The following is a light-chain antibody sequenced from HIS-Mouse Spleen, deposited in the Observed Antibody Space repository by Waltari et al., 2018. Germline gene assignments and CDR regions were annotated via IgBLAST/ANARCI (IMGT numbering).Light chain of an antibody. J-gene: IGLJ2*01. CDR3: YSTDSSGNHRV. CDR1: ALPKKY. Sequence: SYELTQPPSVSVSPGQTARLTCSGDALPKKYAYWYQQKSGQAPGLVIYEDSKRPSGIHERFSGSSSGTMATLTIRGAQVEDEADYYCYSTDSSGNHRVFGGGTKLTVL. V-gene: IGLV3-10*01. CDR2: EDS.